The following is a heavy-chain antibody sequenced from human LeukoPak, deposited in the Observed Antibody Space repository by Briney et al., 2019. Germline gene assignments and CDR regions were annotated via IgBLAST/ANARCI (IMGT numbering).Heavy chain of an antibody. CDR1: GGSISSGGYY. V-gene: IGHV4-61*08. D-gene: IGHD6-25*01. CDR3: ALHGYSSASGPRT. J-gene: IGHJ5*02. Sequence: SQTLSLTCTVSGGSISSGGYYWSWIRQPPGKGLEWIGYIYYSGSTNYNPSLKSRVTISVDTSKNQFSLKLSSVTAADTAVYYCALHGYSSASGPRTWGQGTLVTVSS. CDR2: IYYSGST.